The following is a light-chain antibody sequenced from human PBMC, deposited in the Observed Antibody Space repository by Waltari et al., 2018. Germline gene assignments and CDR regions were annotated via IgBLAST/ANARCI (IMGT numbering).Light chain of an antibody. J-gene: IGKJ5*01. V-gene: IGKV1-33*01. CDR1: QDISGY. CDR3: LQYDNFHSFT. Sequence: DIQMTPNPSSLSASVGDRVTITCQASQDISGYLNWYQQKPGKPPKLLIYDTSNLEREVPARYSGSGSETDYTLTISGLQPQDIATYYCLQYDNFHSFTFGQGTRLDMK. CDR2: DTS.